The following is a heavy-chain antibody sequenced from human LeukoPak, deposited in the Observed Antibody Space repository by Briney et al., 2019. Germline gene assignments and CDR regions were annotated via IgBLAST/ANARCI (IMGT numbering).Heavy chain of an antibody. CDR2: ISSSSSYI. CDR3: ASPYSSRWYELCY. V-gene: IGHV3-21*01. CDR1: GFTFSSYS. Sequence: GGSLRLSCAASGFTFSSYSMNWVRQAPGKGLEWVSSISSSSSYIYYADSVRGRFTISRDNAKNSLYLQMNSLRAEDTAVYYCASPYSSRWYELCYWGQGTLVTVSS. D-gene: IGHD6-13*01. J-gene: IGHJ4*02.